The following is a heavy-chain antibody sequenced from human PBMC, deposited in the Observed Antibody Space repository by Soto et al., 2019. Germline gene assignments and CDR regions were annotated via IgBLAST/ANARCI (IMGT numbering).Heavy chain of an antibody. CDR2: IYQSGVT. J-gene: IGHJ4*02. CDR3: ATSQKGYNWNYFDH. D-gene: IGHD1-20*01. CDR1: GGSISSGGYS. V-gene: IGHV4-30-2*01. Sequence: PSETLSLTCAVSGGSISSGGYSWSWIRQPPGKALQWIGFIYQSGVTSYNPSLESRVSVSVDTSKSQFSLKLSAVTAADTAVYYCATSQKGYNWNYFDHWGQGALVTAPQ.